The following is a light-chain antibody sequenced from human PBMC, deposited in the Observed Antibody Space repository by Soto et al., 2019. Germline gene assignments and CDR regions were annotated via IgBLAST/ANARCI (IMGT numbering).Light chain of an antibody. Sequence: IQMTQCPSTRSASLGDRVTITCRASQSISSWLAWYQQKPGKAPKLLIYDASSLESGVPSRFSGSGSGTEFTLTISSLKPDYFATDYCQQYNSYWTFGQGTKVDIK. CDR2: DAS. J-gene: IGKJ1*01. V-gene: IGKV1-5*01. CDR3: QQYNSYWT. CDR1: QSISSW.